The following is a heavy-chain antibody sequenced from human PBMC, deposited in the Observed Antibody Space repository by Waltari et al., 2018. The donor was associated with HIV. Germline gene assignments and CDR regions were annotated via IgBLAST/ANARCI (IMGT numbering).Heavy chain of an antibody. Sequence: QVQLQQWGAGLLKPSETPSLTCAVYGGSFSGYYWSWIRQPPGKGLEWIGEINHSGSTNYIPSLKSRVTISVDTSKNQFSLKLSSVTAADTAVYYCAGVGAVAGTLEAAFDPWGQGTLVTVSS. D-gene: IGHD6-19*01. CDR2: INHSGST. V-gene: IGHV4-34*01. J-gene: IGHJ5*02. CDR1: GGSFSGYY. CDR3: AGVGAVAGTLEAAFDP.